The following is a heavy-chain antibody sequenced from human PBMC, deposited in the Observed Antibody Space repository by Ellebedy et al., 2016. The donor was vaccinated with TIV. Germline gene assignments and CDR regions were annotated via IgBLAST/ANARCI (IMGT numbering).Heavy chain of an antibody. Sequence: PGGSLRLSCAASGFTFSSYWMSWVRQAPGKGPEWVANIKQDGSEKYYVDSVKGRFTISRDNAKNSLYLQMNSLRAEDTAVYYCAREEVDYYDSSGYYYGFDYWGQGTLVTVSS. CDR3: AREEVDYYDSSGYYYGFDY. CDR2: IKQDGSEK. D-gene: IGHD3-22*01. CDR1: GFTFSSYW. J-gene: IGHJ4*02. V-gene: IGHV3-7*01.